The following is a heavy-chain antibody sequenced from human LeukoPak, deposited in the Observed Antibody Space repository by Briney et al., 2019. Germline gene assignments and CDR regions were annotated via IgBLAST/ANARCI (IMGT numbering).Heavy chain of an antibody. D-gene: IGHD3-3*01. CDR3: ATDPRTTVFGTFRYYYMDV. J-gene: IGHJ6*03. V-gene: IGHV1-18*01. Sequence: GASMTVSFRASGYTFTSHGISWVRQAPGQGLERMGWISGYNGDTKYAQKFQGRVTMTRDTSINTAYMELSRLTSDDTAVYYCATDPRTTVFGTFRYYYMDVWGEGTTVSVSS. CDR2: ISGYNGDT. CDR1: GYTFTSHG.